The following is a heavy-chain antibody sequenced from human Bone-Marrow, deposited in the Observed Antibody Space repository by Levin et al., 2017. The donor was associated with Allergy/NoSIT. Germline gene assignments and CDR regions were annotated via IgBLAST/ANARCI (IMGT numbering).Heavy chain of an antibody. V-gene: IGHV1-46*01. CDR3: ARDSYYDSSGYYETPLDY. CDR2: INPSGGST. Sequence: GESLKISCKASGYTFTSYYMHWVRQAPGQGLEWMGIINPSGGSTSYAQKFQGRVTMTRDTSTSTVYMELSSLRSEDTAVYYCARDSYYDSSGYYETPLDYWGQGTLVTVSS. J-gene: IGHJ4*02. D-gene: IGHD3-22*01. CDR1: GYTFTSYY.